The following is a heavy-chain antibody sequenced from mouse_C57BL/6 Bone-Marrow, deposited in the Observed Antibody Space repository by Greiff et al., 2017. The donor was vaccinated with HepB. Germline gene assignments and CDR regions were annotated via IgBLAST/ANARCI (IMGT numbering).Heavy chain of an antibody. D-gene: IGHD2-5*01. CDR2: ISGGGGNT. CDR3: ARPYYSNYYWYFDV. CDR1: GFTFSSYT. J-gene: IGHJ1*03. V-gene: IGHV5-9*01. Sequence: EVQLVESGGGLVKPGGSLKLSCAASGFTFSSYTMSWVRQTPEKRLEWVATISGGGGNTYYPDSVKGRFTISRDNAKNTLYLQMRSLRSEDTALYYCARPYYSNYYWYFDVWGTGTTVTVSS.